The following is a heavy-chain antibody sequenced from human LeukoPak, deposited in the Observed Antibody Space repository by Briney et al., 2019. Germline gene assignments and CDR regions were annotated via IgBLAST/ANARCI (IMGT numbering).Heavy chain of an antibody. D-gene: IGHD6-6*01. Sequence: SETLSLTCTVSGGSISSYYWSWIRQPPGKGLEWIGYIYYSGSTNYNPSLKSRVTISVDTSKNQFSLELSSVTAADTAVYYCARYEWGSSSPYFDYWGQGTLVTVSS. CDR2: IYYSGST. CDR1: GGSISSYY. V-gene: IGHV4-59*01. J-gene: IGHJ4*02. CDR3: ARYEWGSSSPYFDY.